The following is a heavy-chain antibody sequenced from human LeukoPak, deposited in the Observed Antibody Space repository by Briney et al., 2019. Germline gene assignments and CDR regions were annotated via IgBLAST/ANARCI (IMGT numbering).Heavy chain of an antibody. CDR2: IYHSGST. D-gene: IGHD2-8*01. V-gene: IGHV4-30-2*01. CDR1: GGSISSGGYY. J-gene: IGHJ3*02. Sequence: SQTLSLTCTVSGGSISSGGYYWSWIRQPPGKGLEWIGYIYHSGSTYYNPSLKSRVTISVDRSKNQFSLKLSSVTAADTAVYYCARDLEMGPHGAFDIWGQGTMVTVSS. CDR3: ARDLEMGPHGAFDI.